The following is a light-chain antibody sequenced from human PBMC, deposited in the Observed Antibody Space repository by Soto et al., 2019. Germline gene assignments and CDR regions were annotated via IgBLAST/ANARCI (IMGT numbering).Light chain of an antibody. CDR2: LEGSGSY. V-gene: IGLV4-60*03. Sequence: QPVLTQSSAASASLGSSVKLTCTLSSGHSSYIIAWHQQQPGKAPRYLMKLEGSGSYNKGSGVPDRFSGSSSGADRYLTISNLQSEDEADYYCDPWDSDTQAVFGGGTQLTVL. J-gene: IGLJ7*01. CDR1: SGHSSYI. CDR3: DPWDSDTQAV.